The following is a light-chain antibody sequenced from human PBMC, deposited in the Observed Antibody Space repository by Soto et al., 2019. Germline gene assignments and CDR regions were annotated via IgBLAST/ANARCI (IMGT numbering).Light chain of an antibody. CDR3: SSYTSSRTLYV. Sequence: QSALTQPASVSGSRGQSITISCTGTSSDVGGYNYVSWYQQHPGKAPKLMIYEVSNRPSGVSNRFSGSKSGNTASLTISGLQAEDEADYYCSSYTSSRTLYVFGTGTKVTVL. CDR1: SSDVGGYNY. V-gene: IGLV2-14*01. J-gene: IGLJ1*01. CDR2: EVS.